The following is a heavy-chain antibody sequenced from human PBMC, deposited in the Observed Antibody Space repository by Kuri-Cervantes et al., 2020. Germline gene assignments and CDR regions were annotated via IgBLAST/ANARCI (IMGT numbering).Heavy chain of an antibody. CDR3: ARVGDYDSSGDGAFDV. Sequence: ASVKVSCKASEYTFATYDINWVRQATGQGPEWMGWMNPNSGSAGYAENFQGRVTMTRDTSVGTAYMELSSLRSDDTAVYYCARVGDYDSSGDGAFDVWGQGTMVTDSS. D-gene: IGHD3-22*01. CDR1: EYTFATYD. V-gene: IGHV1-8*02. J-gene: IGHJ3*01. CDR2: MNPNSGSA.